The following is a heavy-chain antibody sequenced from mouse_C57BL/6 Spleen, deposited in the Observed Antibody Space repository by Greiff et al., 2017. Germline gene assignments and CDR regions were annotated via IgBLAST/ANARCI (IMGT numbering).Heavy chain of an antibody. D-gene: IGHD4-1*01. J-gene: IGHJ2*01. CDR1: GFTFSSYA. Sequence: EVKVVESGGGLVKPGGSLKLSCAASGFTFSSYAMSWVRPTPEKRLEWVATISDGGSYTYYPDNVKGRFTISRDNAKNNLYLQMSHLKSEDTAMYYCARDNGTGDYWGQGTTLTVSS. CDR3: ARDNGTGDY. V-gene: IGHV5-4*01. CDR2: ISDGGSYT.